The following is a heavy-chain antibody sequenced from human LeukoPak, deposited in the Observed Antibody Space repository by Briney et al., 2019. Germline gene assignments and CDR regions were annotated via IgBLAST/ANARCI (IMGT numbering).Heavy chain of an antibody. CDR2: IYTSGST. Sequence: SETLSLTCTVSGGSISSYYWSWIRQPAGKGLEWIGRIYTSGSTNYNPSPKSRVTMSVDTSKNQFSLKLSSVTAADTAVYYCARERETIFGSGGNWFDPWGQGTLVTVSS. D-gene: IGHD3-3*01. CDR3: ARERETIFGSGGNWFDP. CDR1: GGSISSYY. J-gene: IGHJ5*02. V-gene: IGHV4-4*07.